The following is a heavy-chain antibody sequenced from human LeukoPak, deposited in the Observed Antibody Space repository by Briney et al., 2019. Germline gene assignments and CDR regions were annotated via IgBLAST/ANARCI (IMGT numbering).Heavy chain of an antibody. D-gene: IGHD2-2*01. Sequence: SETLSLTCAVSGGSISSGGYYWRWIRQPPGKGLEWIGYIYYSGSTNYNPSLKSRVTISVDTSKNQFSLKLSSVTAADTAVYYCAGVERYCSSTSCYYGDYWGQGTLVTVSS. CDR1: GGSISSGGYY. CDR3: AGVERYCSSTSCYYGDY. V-gene: IGHV4-61*08. J-gene: IGHJ4*02. CDR2: IYYSGST.